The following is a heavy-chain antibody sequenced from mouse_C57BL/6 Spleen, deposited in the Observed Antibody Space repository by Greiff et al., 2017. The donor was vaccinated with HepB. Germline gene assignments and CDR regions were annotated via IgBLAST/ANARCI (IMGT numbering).Heavy chain of an antibody. CDR3: ASSRHLSY. J-gene: IGHJ3*01. CDR2: IDPSDSYT. CDR1: GYTFTSYW. V-gene: IGHV1-50*01. Sequence: QVQLQQPGAELVKPGASVKLSCKASGYTFTSYWMQWVKQRPGQGLEWIGEIDPSDSYTNYNQKFKGKATLTVDTSSSTAYMQLSSLTSEDSAVYYCASSRHLSYWGQGTLVTVSA.